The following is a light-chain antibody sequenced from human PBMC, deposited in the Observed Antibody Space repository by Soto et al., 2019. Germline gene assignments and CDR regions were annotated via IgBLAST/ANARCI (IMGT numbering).Light chain of an antibody. CDR2: DAS. CDR3: QQSYSIPGT. CDR1: ETIKTY. V-gene: IGKV1-39*01. Sequence: DIQMTQSPSSLPASVRDRVTMTCRASETIKTYLNWYQHRPGSAPRLLIYDASTLQSGVPSRFSASGSETDFNLTISGLQPEDFAIYYCQQSYSIPGTFGPGTKV. J-gene: IGKJ1*01.